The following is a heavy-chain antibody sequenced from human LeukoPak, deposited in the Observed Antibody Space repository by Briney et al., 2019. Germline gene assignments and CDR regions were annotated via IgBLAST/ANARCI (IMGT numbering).Heavy chain of an antibody. D-gene: IGHD1-7*01. CDR3: AKDERNWNYNLASQTYD. CDR2: ISSSSSTI. Sequence: GGSLRLSCAASGFTFSSYSMNLVRQAPGKGLEWVSYISSSSSTIYYADSVKGRFTISRDNSKNTLYLQMSSLRAEDTAVYYCAKDERNWNYNLASQTYDWGQGTLVTVSS. V-gene: IGHV3-48*01. J-gene: IGHJ4*02. CDR1: GFTFSSYS.